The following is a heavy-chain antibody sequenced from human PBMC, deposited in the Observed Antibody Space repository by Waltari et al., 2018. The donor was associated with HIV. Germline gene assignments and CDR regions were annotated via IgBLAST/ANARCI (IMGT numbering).Heavy chain of an antibody. D-gene: IGHD2-2*01. J-gene: IGHJ4*02. CDR3: ARDRCSSTSCPTGYFDY. Sequence: QVQLQQWGAGLLKPSETLSLTCAVDGGSFSGYYWSWIRQPPGKGLEWIGEINHSGSTNYTPSLKSRVTISVDTSKTQFSLKLSSVTAADTAVYYCARDRCSSTSCPTGYFDYWGQGTLVTVSS. CDR2: INHSGST. CDR1: GGSFSGYY. V-gene: IGHV4-34*01.